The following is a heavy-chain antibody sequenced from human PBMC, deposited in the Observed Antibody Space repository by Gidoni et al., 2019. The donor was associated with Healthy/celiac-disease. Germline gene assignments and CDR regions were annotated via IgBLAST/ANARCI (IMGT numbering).Heavy chain of an antibody. CDR3: ARAGTGYCSSTSCPLSGWFDP. J-gene: IGHJ5*02. CDR1: GGTFSSYA. Sequence: QGQLVQSGAEVKKPGSSVKVSCKASGGTFSSYAISWVRQAPGQGLEWMGGIIPIFGTANYAQKFQGRVTITADESTSTAYMELSSLRSEDTAVYYCARAGTGYCSSTSCPLSGWFDPWGQGTLVTVSS. D-gene: IGHD2-2*01. V-gene: IGHV1-69*01. CDR2: IIPIFGTA.